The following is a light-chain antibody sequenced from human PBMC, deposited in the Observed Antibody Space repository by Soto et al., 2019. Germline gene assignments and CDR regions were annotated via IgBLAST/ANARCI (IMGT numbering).Light chain of an antibody. CDR3: LPYSSSQWT. J-gene: IGKJ1*01. V-gene: IGKV3-20*01. CDR2: GAS. Sequence: EIVLTQSPGTLSLSPGERATLSCRASQSVSSNYLAWYQQKPGQAPRLLIFGASSRATGIPDRFSGSGSGTDFTLTITRLEPEDFAVYFCLPYSSSQWTFGQGTKVDIK. CDR1: QSVSSNY.